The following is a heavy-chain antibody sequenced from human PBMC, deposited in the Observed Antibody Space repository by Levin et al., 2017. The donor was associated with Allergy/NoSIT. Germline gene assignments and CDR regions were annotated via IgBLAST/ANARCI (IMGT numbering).Heavy chain of an antibody. V-gene: IGHV3-30-3*01. CDR1: GFTFITYT. J-gene: IGHJ4*02. Sequence: GESLKISCAASGFTFITYTMHWVRQAPGKGLEWVALISYDGSNKYYADSVKGRFTISKDNSKNTLYQQMNSLRAEDTAVYYCARVDGSAPTTGFDYWGQGTLVTVSS. D-gene: IGHD1-14*01. CDR3: ARVDGSAPTTGFDY. CDR2: ISYDGSNK.